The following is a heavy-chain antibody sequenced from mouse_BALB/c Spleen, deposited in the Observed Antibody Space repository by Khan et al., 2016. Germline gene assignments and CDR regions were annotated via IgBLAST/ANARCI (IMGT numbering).Heavy chain of an antibody. Sequence: EVKLEESGPGLVKPSQSLSLTCTVTGYSITSDYARNWNRQFPGNKLEWMGYITYSGSTSYNPTLKSRTSITRDTSKNQFFLQLNSVTTEDTATYYCARGYYYGKGYFDYWGQGTTLTVSS. CDR1: GYSITSDYA. CDR3: ARGYYYGKGYFDY. D-gene: IGHD1-1*01. CDR2: ITYSGST. V-gene: IGHV3-2*02. J-gene: IGHJ2*01.